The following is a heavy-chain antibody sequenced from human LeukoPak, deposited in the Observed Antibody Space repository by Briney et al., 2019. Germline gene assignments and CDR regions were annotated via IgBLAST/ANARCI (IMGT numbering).Heavy chain of an antibody. D-gene: IGHD5-24*01. V-gene: IGHV4-59*11. CDR2: IYYSGST. Sequence: SETLSLTCTVSGGSISSHYWSWIRQPPGKGLEWIGYIYYSGSTNYNPSLKSRVTITLDTSKSQFSLKLNSVTAADTAMYYCARDGDGYNYWFDLWGQGTLVTVSS. CDR3: ARDGDGYNYWFDL. CDR1: GGSISSHY. J-gene: IGHJ5*02.